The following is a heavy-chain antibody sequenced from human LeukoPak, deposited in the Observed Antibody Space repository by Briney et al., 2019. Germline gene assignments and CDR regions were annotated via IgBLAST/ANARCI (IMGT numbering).Heavy chain of an antibody. V-gene: IGHV3-23*01. CDR1: GFAFSNFA. Sequence: PGGSLRLSCAASGFAFSNFAMSRVRQALGKGLEWVSAMSGSGDGTYYADSVKGRFTISRDNSKNTLYLQMNSLRAEDTAVYYCAKMMGQRLYDYCMDVWGKGTTVTVSS. J-gene: IGHJ6*03. CDR2: MSGSGDGT. D-gene: IGHD3-16*01. CDR3: AKMMGQRLYDYCMDV.